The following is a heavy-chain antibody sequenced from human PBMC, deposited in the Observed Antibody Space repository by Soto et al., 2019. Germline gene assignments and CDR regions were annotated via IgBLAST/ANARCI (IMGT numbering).Heavy chain of an antibody. D-gene: IGHD3-10*01. Sequence: ASVKVSCKASGYTFTNYGITWVRQAPGQGLEWMGWINSYNGNTNYAQTFQDRVTMTTDTSTTTVFMELRSLRLDDTAVYFCARGMTPDYFDYWGEGTLVTVS. CDR1: GYTFTNYG. CDR2: INSYNGNT. V-gene: IGHV1-18*01. CDR3: ARGMTPDYFDY. J-gene: IGHJ4*02.